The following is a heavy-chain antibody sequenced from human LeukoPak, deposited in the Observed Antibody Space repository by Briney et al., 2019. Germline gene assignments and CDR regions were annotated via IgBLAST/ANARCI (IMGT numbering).Heavy chain of an antibody. CDR1: GYTFTGYY. V-gene: IGHV1-24*01. Sequence: GASVKVSCKASGYTFTGYYMHWVRQAPGKGLEWMGGFDPEDGETIYAQKFQGRVTMTEDTSTDTAYMELSSLRSEDTAVYYCATSPYSSFNYWGQGTLVTVSS. J-gene: IGHJ4*02. CDR3: ATSPYSSFNY. D-gene: IGHD6-6*01. CDR2: FDPEDGET.